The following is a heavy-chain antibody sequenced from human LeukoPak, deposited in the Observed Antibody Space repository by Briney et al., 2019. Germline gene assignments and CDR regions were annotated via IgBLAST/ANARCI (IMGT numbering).Heavy chain of an antibody. CDR1: GGSISSSSYY. D-gene: IGHD3-3*01. J-gene: IGHJ5*02. CDR2: IYYSGST. Sequence: SETLSLTCTVFGGSISSSSYYWGWIRQPPGKGLEWIGSIYYSGSTYYNPSLKSRVTISVDTSKNQFSLKLSSVTAADTAVYYCARRAPYDFWSGYYDNWFDPWGQGTLVTVSS. V-gene: IGHV4-39*01. CDR3: ARRAPYDFWSGYYDNWFDP.